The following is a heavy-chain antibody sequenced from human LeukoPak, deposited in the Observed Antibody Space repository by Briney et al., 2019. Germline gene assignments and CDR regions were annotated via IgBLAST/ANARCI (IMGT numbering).Heavy chain of an antibody. V-gene: IGHV4-34*01. D-gene: IGHD2-2*01. CDR1: GGSFSGYY. J-gene: IGHJ4*02. CDR2: INHSGST. Sequence: SETLSLTCAVYGGSFSGYYWSWIRQPPGKGLEWIGEINHSGSTNYNPSLKSRVTISVDTSKNQFSLKLSSVTAADTAVYYCATFYCRSTSCYVDYWGQGTLVTVSS. CDR3: ATFYCRSTSCYVDY.